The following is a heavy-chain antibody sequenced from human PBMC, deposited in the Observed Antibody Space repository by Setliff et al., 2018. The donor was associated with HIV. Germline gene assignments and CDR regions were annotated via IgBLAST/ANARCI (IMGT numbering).Heavy chain of an antibody. Sequence: GASVKVSCKASGYTFLAYYIHWMRQAPGQGLEWMAGLTPMVGTPRYAQKFQGRVTITADESTSTAYMELSSLRSEDTAVYYCARDPFPSTNYYDSGAYPFAEYFQHWGQGTLVTVSS. CDR1: GYTFLAYY. CDR2: LTPMVGTP. D-gene: IGHD3-22*01. V-gene: IGHV1-69*13. CDR3: ARDPFPSTNYYDSGAYPFAEYFQH. J-gene: IGHJ1*01.